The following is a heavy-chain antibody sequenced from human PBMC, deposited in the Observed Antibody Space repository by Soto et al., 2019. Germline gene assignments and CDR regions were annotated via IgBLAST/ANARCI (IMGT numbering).Heavy chain of an antibody. Sequence: GASVKVSCKASGYTFSGFYMHWVRQAPGQGLEWMGWINPNSGGTKSAEKFQGRVTMSRDTSISTAYMELSSLRSEDTAVYYCARVGELSLFWSFDIWGQGTMVTVSS. D-gene: IGHD3-16*02. CDR3: ARVGELSLFWSFDI. V-gene: IGHV1-2*02. CDR2: INPNSGGT. CDR1: GYTFSGFY. J-gene: IGHJ3*02.